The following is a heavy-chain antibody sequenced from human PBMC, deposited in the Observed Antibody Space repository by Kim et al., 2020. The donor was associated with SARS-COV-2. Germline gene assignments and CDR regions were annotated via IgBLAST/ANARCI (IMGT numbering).Heavy chain of an antibody. CDR3: ARHGSSWYWLDP. V-gene: IGHV4-59*08. D-gene: IGHD6-13*01. J-gene: IGHJ5*02. Sequence: SETLSLTCTVSGASISDYYWSWIRQPPGKGLEWIDYVYYLGSTNSNPSLQSRVTISVDTSKNQFSLKLRSVTAADTAVYYCARHGSSWYWLDPWGQGTLVTVSS. CDR2: VYYLGST. CDR1: GASISDYY.